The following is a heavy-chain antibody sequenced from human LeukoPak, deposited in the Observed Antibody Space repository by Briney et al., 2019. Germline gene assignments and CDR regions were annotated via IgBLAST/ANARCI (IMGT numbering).Heavy chain of an antibody. J-gene: IGHJ6*02. D-gene: IGHD6-6*01. CDR1: GFTFSSYA. CDR3: ARSAARLRYYYAMDV. Sequence: GGSLRFSCAASGFTFSSYAMSWVRQAPGKGLEWVSVIYSGDSGVSTYYADSVKGRFTISRHNSKNTLYLQMSSLRAEDTAVYFCARSAARLRYYYAMDVWGQGTTVTVCS. CDR2: IYSGDSGVST. V-gene: IGHV3-23*03.